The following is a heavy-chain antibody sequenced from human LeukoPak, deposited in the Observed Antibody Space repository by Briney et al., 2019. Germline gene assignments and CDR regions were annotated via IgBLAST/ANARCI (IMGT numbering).Heavy chain of an antibody. CDR3: ARDRSPYTTSAYYLDY. D-gene: IGHD3-22*01. V-gene: IGHV3-48*02. CDR2: ISGRTGTM. J-gene: IGHJ4*02. CDR1: GFTFSSYS. Sequence: GGSLRLSCAASGFTFSSYSMNWVRQAPGKGLEWISYISGRTGTMYYADSVQGLFTISRENAKNSLYLQLNSLRDEDTAVYYCARDRSPYTTSAYYLDYWGQGTLVTVSS.